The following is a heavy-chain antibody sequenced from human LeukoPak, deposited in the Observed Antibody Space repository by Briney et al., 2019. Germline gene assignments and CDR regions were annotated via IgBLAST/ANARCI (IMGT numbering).Heavy chain of an antibody. J-gene: IGHJ6*02. CDR2: IIPILGIA. CDR1: GGTFSSYA. D-gene: IGHD3-10*01. CDR3: ARALYGSGSYSSHYYYYGMDV. V-gene: IGHV1-69*04. Sequence: SVKVSCKASGGTFSSYAISWVRQAPGQGLEWMGRIIPILGIANYAQKFQGRVTITADKSTSTAYMELSSLRSEDTAVYYCARALYGSGSYSSHYYYYGMDVWGQGTTVTVSS.